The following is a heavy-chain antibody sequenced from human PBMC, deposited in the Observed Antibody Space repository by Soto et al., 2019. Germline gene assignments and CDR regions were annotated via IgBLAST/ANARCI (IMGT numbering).Heavy chain of an antibody. D-gene: IGHD3-16*01. J-gene: IGHJ4*02. V-gene: IGHV1-18*01. CDR3: ARIGVSSGHESPDFDS. Sequence: VASVKVSCKASGYTFNFYGITWVRQAPGQGLEGMGWISGFNGNTNYAADLQGRVTMTTDTSTSTAYMELRGLRSDDTAVYYCARIGVSSGHESPDFDSWGQGTLVTVSS. CDR1: GYTFNFYG. CDR2: ISGFNGNT.